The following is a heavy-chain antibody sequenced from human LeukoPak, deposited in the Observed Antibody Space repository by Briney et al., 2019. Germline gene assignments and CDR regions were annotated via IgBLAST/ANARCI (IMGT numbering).Heavy chain of an antibody. V-gene: IGHV4-4*07. D-gene: IGHD6-13*01. CDR1: GGSISSYY. J-gene: IGHJ4*02. CDR2: IYTSGST. CDR3: PRRSSSWYYDY. Sequence: SETLSLTCNVSGGSISSYYWSWIRQPAGKGLEWIGLIYTSGSTNYNPSLKSRVTMSVDTSKNQFSLKLTSVTAADTAVYYCPRRSSSWYYDYWGQGTLVTVSS.